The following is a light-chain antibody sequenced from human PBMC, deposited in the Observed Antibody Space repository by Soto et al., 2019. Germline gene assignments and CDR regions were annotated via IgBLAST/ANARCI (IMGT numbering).Light chain of an antibody. J-gene: IGKJ3*01. CDR3: QQYGRSPFT. CDR2: GAS. Sequence: IVMTQSPATLSVSLGDRATLSCRASQSVSNYLAWYQQKPGQAPRLLIYGASSRATGIPGRFSGSGSGTDFTLTISRLEPEDFAVYYCQQYGRSPFTFGPGTKVDIK. V-gene: IGKV3-20*01. CDR1: QSVSNY.